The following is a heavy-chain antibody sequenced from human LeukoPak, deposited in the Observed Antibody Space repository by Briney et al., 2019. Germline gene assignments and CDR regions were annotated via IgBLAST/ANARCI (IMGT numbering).Heavy chain of an antibody. CDR1: GFTFSSYE. Sequence: PGESLRLSCAASGFTFSSYEMNWVRQAPGKGLEWDSYICSSGSTIYYADSVKGRFTISRDNAKNSLYLQMNSLRAEDTAVYYCARIMGFGELTPDYFDYWGQGTLVTVSS. V-gene: IGHV3-48*03. J-gene: IGHJ4*02. CDR2: ICSSGSTI. D-gene: IGHD3-10*01. CDR3: ARIMGFGELTPDYFDY.